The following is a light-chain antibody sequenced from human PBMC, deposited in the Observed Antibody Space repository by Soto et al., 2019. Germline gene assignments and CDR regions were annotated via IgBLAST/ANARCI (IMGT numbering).Light chain of an antibody. CDR1: QSVDWY. CDR2: DAS. Sequence: DIVLTQSPSTLCFSPWDRSTLSCRASQSVDWYVAWYQQKPGQAPRLLIYDASTRATGIPDRFSGSGSGTDFTLTISSLEPEDFAIYYCQQRSNWPPITFGPGTKVDIK. V-gene: IGKV3-11*01. J-gene: IGKJ3*01. CDR3: QQRSNWPPIT.